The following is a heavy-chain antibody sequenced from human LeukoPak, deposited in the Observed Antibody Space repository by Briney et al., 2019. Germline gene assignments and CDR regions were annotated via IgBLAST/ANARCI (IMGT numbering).Heavy chain of an antibody. CDR3: AKGGYCTNGVCYPIPFDY. CDR1: GFTFSSYE. CDR2: ISSSGSTI. V-gene: IGHV3-48*03. Sequence: GGSLRLSCAASGFTFSSYEMNWVRQAPGKGLEWVSYISSSGSTIYYADSVKGRFTISRDNAKNSLYLQMNSLRAEDTAVYYCAKGGYCTNGVCYPIPFDYWGQGTLVTVSS. D-gene: IGHD2-8*01. J-gene: IGHJ4*02.